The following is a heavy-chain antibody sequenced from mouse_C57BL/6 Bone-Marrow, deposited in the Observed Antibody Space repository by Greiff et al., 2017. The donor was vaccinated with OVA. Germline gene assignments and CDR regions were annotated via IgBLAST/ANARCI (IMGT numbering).Heavy chain of an antibody. D-gene: IGHD2-3*01. J-gene: IGHJ2*01. V-gene: IGHV1-81*01. CDR2: IYPRSGNT. Sequence: VQLQQSGAELARPGASVKLSCKASGYTFTSYGISWVKQRTGQGLEWIGEIYPRSGNTYYNEKFKGKATLTADKSSSTAYMELRSLTSEDSAVYFCAGDGRGDYWGQGTTLTVSS. CDR3: AGDGRGDY. CDR1: GYTFTSYG.